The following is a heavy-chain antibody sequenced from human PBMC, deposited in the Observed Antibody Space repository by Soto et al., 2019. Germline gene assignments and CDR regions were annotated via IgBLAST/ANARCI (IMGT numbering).Heavy chain of an antibody. Sequence: ASVKVSCKASGYTFTSYGISWVRQAPGQGLEWMGWISAYNGNTNYAQKLQGRVTMTTDTSTSTAYMELRSLRSDDTAVYYCARVGGSDIVVVPAAAYYYYGMDVWGQGTTVTVSS. D-gene: IGHD2-2*01. J-gene: IGHJ6*02. CDR3: ARVGGSDIVVVPAAAYYYYGMDV. CDR1: GYTFTSYG. V-gene: IGHV1-18*01. CDR2: ISAYNGNT.